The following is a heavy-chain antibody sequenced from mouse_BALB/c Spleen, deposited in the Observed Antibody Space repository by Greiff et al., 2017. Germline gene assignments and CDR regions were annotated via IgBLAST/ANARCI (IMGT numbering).Heavy chain of an antibody. CDR2: IYPYNGGT. Sequence: DVQLQESGPELVKPGASVKISCKASGYTFTDYNMHWVKQSHGKSLEWIGYIYPYNGGTGYNQKFKSKATLTVDNSSSTAYMELRSLTSEDSAVYYCAYEGYYFDYWGQGTTLTVSS. J-gene: IGHJ2*01. V-gene: IGHV1S29*02. CDR1: GYTFTDYN. CDR3: AYEGYYFDY. D-gene: IGHD1-1*01.